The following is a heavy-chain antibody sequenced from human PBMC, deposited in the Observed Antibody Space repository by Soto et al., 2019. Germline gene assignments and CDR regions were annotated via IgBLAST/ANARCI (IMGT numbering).Heavy chain of an antibody. Sequence: GESLKISCKGSGYSFTSYWIGRVRQMPGKGLELMGIIYPGDSDTRYSPSFQGQVTVSADKSISTAYLQWSSLKASDTAMYYCARHLSDPRYYAYGMDVWAQGTTVTVSS. J-gene: IGHJ6*02. CDR1: GYSFTSYW. CDR2: IYPGDSDT. D-gene: IGHD2-21*02. V-gene: IGHV5-51*01. CDR3: ARHLSDPRYYAYGMDV.